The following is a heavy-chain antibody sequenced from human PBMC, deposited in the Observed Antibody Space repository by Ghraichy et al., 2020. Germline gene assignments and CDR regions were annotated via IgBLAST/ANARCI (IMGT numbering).Heavy chain of an antibody. CDR1: GFTFSSYW. CDR3: ARDRGGPQPLPTDY. D-gene: IGHD4-23*01. CDR2: IKQDGSEK. V-gene: IGHV3-7*01. J-gene: IGHJ4*02. Sequence: GGSLRLSCAASGFTFSSYWMSWVRQAPGKGLEWVANIKQDGSEKYYVDSVKGRFTISRDDAKNSLYLQMNSLRAEDTAVYYCARDRGGPQPLPTDYWGQGTLVTVSS.